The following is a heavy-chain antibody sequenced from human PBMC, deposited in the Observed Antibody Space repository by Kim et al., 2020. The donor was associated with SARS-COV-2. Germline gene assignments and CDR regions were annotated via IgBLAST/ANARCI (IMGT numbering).Heavy chain of an antibody. CDR3: ATTASLDYGDFDDYLPFD. J-gene: IGHJ4*01. V-gene: IGHV1-2*06. CDR2: INPHSGDT. CDR1: GATLSTFS. D-gene: IGHD4-17*01. Sequence: ASVKVSCKTSGATLSTFSFHWVRQAPGQGLQWMGRINPHSGDTDYAPNFRGRVTLTRGSSIATGYMELTRLTSDDTAVYFCATTASLDYGDFDDYLPFD.